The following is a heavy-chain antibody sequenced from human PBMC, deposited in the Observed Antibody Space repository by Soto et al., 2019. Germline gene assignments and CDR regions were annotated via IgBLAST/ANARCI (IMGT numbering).Heavy chain of an antibody. D-gene: IGHD1-1*01. V-gene: IGHV3-49*03. CDR2: IRSKAYGGTT. J-gene: IGHJ6*02. CDR3: NRGGTQIHYYYYGMDV. Sequence: SLRLSCTASGFTFGDYAMSWFRQAPGNGLEWVGFIRSKAYGGTTEYAASVKGRFTISRDDSKSIAYLQMNSLKTEDTAVYYCNRGGTQIHYYYYGMDVWGQGTTVTVSS. CDR1: GFTFGDYA.